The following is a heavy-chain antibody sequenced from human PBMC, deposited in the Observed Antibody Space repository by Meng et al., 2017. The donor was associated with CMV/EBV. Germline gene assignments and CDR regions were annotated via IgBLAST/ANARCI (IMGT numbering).Heavy chain of an antibody. D-gene: IGHD2-2*01. CDR3: ARDRYQLLVSVGRFNWFDP. V-gene: IGHV1-69*05. CDR1: GFTFSSYA. CDR2: IIPIFGTA. Sequence: KISCAASGFTFSSYAISWVRQAPGQGLEWMGGIIPIFGTANYAQKFQGRVTITTDESTSTAYMELSSLRSEDTAVYYCARDRYQLLVSVGRFNWFDPWGQGTLVTVSS. J-gene: IGHJ5*02.